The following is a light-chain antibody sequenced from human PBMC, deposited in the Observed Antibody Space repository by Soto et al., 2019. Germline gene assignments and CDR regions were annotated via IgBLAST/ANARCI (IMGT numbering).Light chain of an antibody. CDR2: LNSDGSH. CDR3: QTWGTGIHVV. Sequence: QLVLTQSPSASASLGASVKLTCTLSSGHRSYAIAWHQQQPEKGPRFLMKLNSDGSHRKGDGIPDRFSGSSSGAERYLTISSLQSEDAADYYCQTWGTGIHVVFGGGTKLTVL. J-gene: IGLJ2*01. CDR1: SGHRSYA. V-gene: IGLV4-69*01.